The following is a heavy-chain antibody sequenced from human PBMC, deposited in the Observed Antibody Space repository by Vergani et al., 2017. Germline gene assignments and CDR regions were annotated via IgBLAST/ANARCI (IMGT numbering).Heavy chain of an antibody. CDR2: ISSRSTYT. Sequence: EVQLVESGGGLVKPGGSLRLSCAASGFTFSSYSMNWVRQAPGKGLEWVSSISSRSTYTYYADSVKGRFTISRDNAKNSLYLQMNSLRAEDTAVYYCARGYKYDNSGYYYYLPDYWGQGTLVTVSS. D-gene: IGHD3-22*01. CDR3: ARGYKYDNSGYYYYLPDY. CDR1: GFTFSSYS. V-gene: IGHV3-21*01. J-gene: IGHJ4*02.